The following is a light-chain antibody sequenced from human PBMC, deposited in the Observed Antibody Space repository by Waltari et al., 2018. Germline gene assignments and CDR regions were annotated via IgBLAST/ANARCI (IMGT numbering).Light chain of an antibody. V-gene: IGLV2-8*01. CDR1: SSDVGGYNY. CDR2: EVS. Sequence: QSALTQPPSASGSPGQSVTISCTGTSSDVGGYNYVSWYQQHPGKAPKLMIYEVSKRPSGVPDRVSGSKSCYTASLTVSGLQAEDEADYYCSSYAGSNNLVFGGVTKLTVL. CDR3: SSYAGSNNLV. J-gene: IGLJ2*01.